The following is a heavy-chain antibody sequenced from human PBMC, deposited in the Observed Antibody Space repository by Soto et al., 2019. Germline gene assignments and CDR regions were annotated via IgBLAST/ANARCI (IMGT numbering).Heavy chain of an antibody. J-gene: IGHJ6*02. CDR2: ICPGYSNI. V-gene: IGHV5-51*01. CDR3: ARRHYCRVYCTRYGDYCYRMDV. D-gene: IGHD2-15*01. CDR1: GYIFTDHC. Sequence: GESLKISCKGSGYIFTDHCIVWVRQMAGKGLEWVGIICPGYSNIIYSPSVQGQVTISADMSISTAYLQWSSLKASDTAIYYCARRHYCRVYCTRYGDYCYRMDVSGQGNTDIVS.